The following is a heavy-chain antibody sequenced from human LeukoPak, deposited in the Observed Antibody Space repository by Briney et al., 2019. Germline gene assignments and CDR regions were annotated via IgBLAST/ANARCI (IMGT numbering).Heavy chain of an antibody. D-gene: IGHD5-18*01. J-gene: IGHJ4*02. CDR1: GFTFSSYG. CDR3: ARERGGYSYGYTGVPIFDY. CDR2: IWYDGSNK. Sequence: GGSLRLSCAASGFTFSSYGMHWVRQAPGKGLEWVAVIWYDGSNKYYADSVKGRFTISRDNSKNTLYLQMNSLRAEDTAVYYCARERGGYSYGYTGVPIFDYWGPGTLVTVSS. V-gene: IGHV3-33*01.